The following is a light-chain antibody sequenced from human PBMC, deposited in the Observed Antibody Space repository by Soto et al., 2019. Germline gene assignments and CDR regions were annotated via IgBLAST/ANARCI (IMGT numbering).Light chain of an antibody. CDR2: DVN. Sequence: QSVLTQPASVSGSPGQSITISCTGTSSDVGVYDYVSWYQQLPCKAPKLLIYDVNNRPSGVSHRFSGSKPGNTASLTISGLQAEDEADYYCSSYTGSSTFVFVTGTKVTVL. V-gene: IGLV2-14*01. CDR3: SSYTGSSTFV. CDR1: SSDVGVYDY. J-gene: IGLJ1*01.